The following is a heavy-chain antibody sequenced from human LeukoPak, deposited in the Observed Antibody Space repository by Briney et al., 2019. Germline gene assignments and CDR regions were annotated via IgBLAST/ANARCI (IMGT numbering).Heavy chain of an antibody. J-gene: IGHJ4*02. CDR3: ARHSGRLGPFDY. CDR2: IYYSGST. V-gene: IGHV4-39*01. CDR1: GGSISSSSYY. D-gene: IGHD5-12*01. Sequence: PSETLSLTCTVSGGSISSSSYYWGWIRQPPGKGLEWIGSIYYSGSTYYNPSLKSRVTISVDTSKNRFSLNLSSVTAADTAVYYCARHSGRLGPFDYWGLGTLVTVSS.